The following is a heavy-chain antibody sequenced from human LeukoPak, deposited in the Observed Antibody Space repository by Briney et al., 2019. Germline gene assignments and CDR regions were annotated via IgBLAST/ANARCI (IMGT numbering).Heavy chain of an antibody. CDR1: GFTFSDHA. V-gene: IGHV3-13*01. CDR2: VGIAADT. CDR3: VRQKKSHGNFDY. J-gene: IGHJ4*02. Sequence: TGGSLRLSCAASGFTFSDHAMHWVRQAPGKGLEWVSAVGIAADTFYPGSVKGRFTISRENAKNSLCLQMNSLRVEDTAVYYCVRQKKSHGNFDYWGQGTLVTVSS. D-gene: IGHD1-26*01.